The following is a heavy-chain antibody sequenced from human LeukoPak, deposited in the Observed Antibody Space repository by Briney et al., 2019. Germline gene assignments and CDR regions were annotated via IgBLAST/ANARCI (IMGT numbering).Heavy chain of an antibody. D-gene: IGHD5-12*01. V-gene: IGHV1-8*03. CDR3: ARGRSTGYPYYFEY. Sequence: SVNLSCKASGYTFTSYDINWVRQAARHGLEWIGWMNPNSGSTGYAQKFQGRVTITRNSSISTAYMELSGLRSEDTAVYYCARGRSTGYPYYFEYWGQGTLVTVSS. J-gene: IGHJ4*02. CDR1: GYTFTSYD. CDR2: MNPNSGST.